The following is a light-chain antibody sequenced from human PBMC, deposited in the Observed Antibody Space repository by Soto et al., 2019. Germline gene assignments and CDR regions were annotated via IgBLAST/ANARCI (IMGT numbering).Light chain of an antibody. Sequence: IVLTQSPGTLSLSPGERATLSYRASQCVSSSYLAWYQQKPGQAPRLLIYGASSRATGIPDRFSGSGSGTDFTLTISRLEPEDFAVYYCQQYGSSPLTFGGGTKVDIK. V-gene: IGKV3-20*01. J-gene: IGKJ4*01. CDR3: QQYGSSPLT. CDR2: GAS. CDR1: QCVSSSY.